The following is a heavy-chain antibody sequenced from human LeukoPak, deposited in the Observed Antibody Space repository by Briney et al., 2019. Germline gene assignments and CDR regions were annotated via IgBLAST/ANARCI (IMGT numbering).Heavy chain of an antibody. J-gene: IGHJ3*02. V-gene: IGHV4-31*03. CDR1: GGSISSGGYY. CDR2: IYYSGST. Sequence: SQTLSLTCTVSGGSISSGGYYWSWIRQHPGKGLEWIGYIYYSGSTYYNPSLKSRVTISVDTSKNQFSLKLSSVTAADTAVYYCARETAAGTPGLPGRSFDIWGQGTMVTVSS. CDR3: ARETAAGTPGLPGRSFDI. D-gene: IGHD6-13*01.